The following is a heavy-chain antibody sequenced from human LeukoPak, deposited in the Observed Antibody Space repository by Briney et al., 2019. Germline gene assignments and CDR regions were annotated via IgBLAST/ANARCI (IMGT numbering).Heavy chain of an antibody. CDR2: IYSGGST. D-gene: IGHD3-3*01. CDR1: GFTVSSNY. J-gene: IGHJ6*02. Sequence: GGSLRLSCAASGFTVSSNYMSWVRQAPGKGLEWVSVIYSGGSTYYADSVKGRFTISRDNSKNTLYLQMNSLRAEDTAVYYCARDQRISLRFLEWLPDPNYGMDVWGQGTTVTVSS. V-gene: IGHV3-53*01. CDR3: ARDQRISLRFLEWLPDPNYGMDV.